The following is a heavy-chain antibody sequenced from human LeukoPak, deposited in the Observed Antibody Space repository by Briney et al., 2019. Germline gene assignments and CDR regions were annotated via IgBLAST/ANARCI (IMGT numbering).Heavy chain of an antibody. J-gene: IGHJ4*02. CDR3: ARDGITPPGIFNFDY. Sequence: GGSLRLSCAAAGFTFSSYGMAWVRQAPGKGLEWVAAISYDGSKTHYSDSVKGRFTISRDNSKDTLYLQMNSLRADDTAVYYCARDGITPPGIFNFDYWGQGTLVTVSS. CDR1: GFTFSSYG. CDR2: ISYDGSKT. V-gene: IGHV3-30*03. D-gene: IGHD2-21*01.